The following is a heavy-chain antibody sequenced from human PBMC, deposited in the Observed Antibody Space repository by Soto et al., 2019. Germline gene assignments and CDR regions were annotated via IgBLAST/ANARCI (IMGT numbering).Heavy chain of an antibody. V-gene: IGHV3-48*03. Sequence: PGGSLRLSCAASGFTFSSYEMNWVRQAPGKGLEWVSYISSSGSTIYYADSVKGRFTISRDNAKNSLYLQMNSLRAEDTAVYYCASTPRWDYYYYGMDVWGQGTTVTVS. CDR2: ISSSGSTI. CDR3: ASTPRWDYYYYGMDV. J-gene: IGHJ6*02. D-gene: IGHD3-16*01. CDR1: GFTFSSYE.